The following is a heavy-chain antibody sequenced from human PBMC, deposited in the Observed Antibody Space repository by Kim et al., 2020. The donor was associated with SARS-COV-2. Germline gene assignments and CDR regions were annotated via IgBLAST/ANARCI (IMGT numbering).Heavy chain of an antibody. Sequence: SETLSLTCAVYGGSFSGYYWSWIRQPPGKGLEWIGEINHSGSTNYNPSLKSRVTISVDTSKNQFSLKLSSVTAADTAVYYCARARGVVVAALYYYYGMDVWGQGTTVTVSS. D-gene: IGHD2-15*01. V-gene: IGHV4-34*01. J-gene: IGHJ6*02. CDR1: GGSFSGYY. CDR2: INHSGST. CDR3: ARARGVVVAALYYYYGMDV.